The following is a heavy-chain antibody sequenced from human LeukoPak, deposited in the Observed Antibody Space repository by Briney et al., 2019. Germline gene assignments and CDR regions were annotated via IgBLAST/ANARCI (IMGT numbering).Heavy chain of an antibody. D-gene: IGHD3-10*01. CDR3: ARGGYYGSGNDFRFDP. Sequence: SETLSLTCTVSGGSISSTTYYWAWIRQPPGKGLEGIGSIYKAGNTNYSPSLRSRVTISVETSKNQFSLKLKSVTAADTAVYYCARGGYYGSGNDFRFDPWGQGTLVTVSS. CDR1: GGSISSTTYY. V-gene: IGHV4-39*07. J-gene: IGHJ5*02. CDR2: IYKAGNT.